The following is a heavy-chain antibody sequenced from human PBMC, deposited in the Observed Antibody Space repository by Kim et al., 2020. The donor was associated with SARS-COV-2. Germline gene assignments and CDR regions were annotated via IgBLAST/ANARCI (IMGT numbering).Heavy chain of an antibody. Sequence: ASVKVSCKASGYTFTSYYMHWVRQAPGQGLEWMGIINPSGGSTSYAQKFQGRVTMTRETSTSTVYMELSSLIAEDTAVYYCAREGIAVAGTNYYYYGMDVWGQGTTVTVSS. CDR2: INPSGGST. V-gene: IGHV1-46*01. CDR1: GYTFTSYY. D-gene: IGHD6-19*01. CDR3: AREGIAVAGTNYYYYGMDV. J-gene: IGHJ6*02.